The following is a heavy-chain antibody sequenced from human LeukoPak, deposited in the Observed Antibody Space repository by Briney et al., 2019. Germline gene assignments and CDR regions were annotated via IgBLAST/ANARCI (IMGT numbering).Heavy chain of an antibody. CDR3: AREFVVVPAAASDY. V-gene: IGHV1-18*01. Sequence: ASVKVSCKASGYTFTSYGISWVRQAPGQGLEWMGWISAYNGNTNYAQKFQGRVTMTTDTSTSTAYMELRSLRSDDTAVYYCAREFVVVPAAASDYWGQGTLVTVSS. CDR2: ISAYNGNT. D-gene: IGHD2-2*01. J-gene: IGHJ4*02. CDR1: GYTFTSYG.